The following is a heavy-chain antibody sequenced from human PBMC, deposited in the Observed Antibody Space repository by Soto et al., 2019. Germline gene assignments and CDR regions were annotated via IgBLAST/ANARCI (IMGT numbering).Heavy chain of an antibody. CDR3: AKEQPYYYGSGTQYYFYY. D-gene: IGHD3-10*01. CDR2: ISGSGGST. J-gene: IGHJ4*02. Sequence: EVQLLESGGGLVQPGGYLRLSCADSGLTFSSYAMSWVRQARGRGLEWVSAISGSGGSTYYAESVKGRFTISRDNSQNTLYLQMNSLRAEDTAVYYFAKEQPYYYGSGTQYYFYYLGQGTLVTLSS. V-gene: IGHV3-23*01. CDR1: GLTFSSYA.